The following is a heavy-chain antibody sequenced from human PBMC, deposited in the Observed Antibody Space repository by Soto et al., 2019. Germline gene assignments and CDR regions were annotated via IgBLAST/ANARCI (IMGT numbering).Heavy chain of an antibody. CDR2: ISGSGGST. D-gene: IGHD2-15*01. V-gene: IGHV3-23*01. Sequence: EVQLLESGGGLVQPGGSLRLSCAASGFTFSRYGMSWVRQAPGKGLEWVSAISGSGGSTYYADSVKGRFTISRDNSKNTLYLQMNSLRAEDTAVYYCAKGPRGSLDVDYWGQGTLVTVSS. CDR1: GFTFSRYG. CDR3: AKGPRGSLDVDY. J-gene: IGHJ4*02.